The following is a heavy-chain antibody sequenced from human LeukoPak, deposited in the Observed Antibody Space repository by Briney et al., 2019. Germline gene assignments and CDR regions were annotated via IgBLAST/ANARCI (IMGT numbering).Heavy chain of an antibody. D-gene: IGHD3-3*01. CDR1: GGTFSSYT. CDR2: IIPILGIA. V-gene: IGHV1-69*04. J-gene: IGHJ5*02. CDR3: ARDPSITIFGAPDWFDP. Sequence: SVKVSCKASGGTFSSYTISWVRQAPGQGLEWMGRIIPILGIANYAQKFQGRVTITSDKSTSTAYMELSSLRSEDTAVYYCARDPSITIFGAPDWFDPWGQGTLVTVSS.